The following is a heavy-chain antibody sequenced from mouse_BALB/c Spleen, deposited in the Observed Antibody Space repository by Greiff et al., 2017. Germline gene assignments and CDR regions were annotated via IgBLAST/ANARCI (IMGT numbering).Heavy chain of an antibody. J-gene: IGHJ4*01. CDR3: ARSGVRLGDYAMDY. CDR2: ISSGGST. CDR1: GFTFSSYA. D-gene: IGHD2-14*01. Sequence: EVHLVESGGGLVKPGGSLKLSCAASGFTFSSYAMSWVRQTPEKRLEWVASISSGGSTYYPDSVKGRFTISRDNARNILYLQMSSLRSEDTAMYYGARSGVRLGDYAMDYWGQGTSVTVSS. V-gene: IGHV5-6-5*01.